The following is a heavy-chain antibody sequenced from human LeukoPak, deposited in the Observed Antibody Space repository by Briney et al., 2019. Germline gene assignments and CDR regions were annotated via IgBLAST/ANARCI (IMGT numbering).Heavy chain of an antibody. CDR3: ARAVGDFWSGYSAFDI. D-gene: IGHD3-3*01. Sequence: KSSETLSLTCAVYGGSFSGYYWSWIRHPPGKGLEWIGEINRSGSANYSPSLKSRVTISVDTSKNHFSQKLSSVTAAHTAVYYCARAVGDFWSGYSAFDIWGQGTMVTVSS. CDR1: GGSFSGYY. J-gene: IGHJ3*02. CDR2: INRSGSA. V-gene: IGHV4-34*01.